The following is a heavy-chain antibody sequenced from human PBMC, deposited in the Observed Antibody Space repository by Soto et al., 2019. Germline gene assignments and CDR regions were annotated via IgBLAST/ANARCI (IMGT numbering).Heavy chain of an antibody. Sequence: QVQLVQSGAEVKKPGSSVKVSCKASGGTFSSYAISWVRQAAGQGLEWMVGIIPIFGTANYAQKFQGRVTITADESTSTAYMELSSLRSEDTAVYYCARGVRYLDWGDERLYYYYGMDVWGQGTTVTVSS. CDR3: ARGVRYLDWGDERLYYYYGMDV. J-gene: IGHJ6*02. CDR2: IIPIFGTA. V-gene: IGHV1-69*01. D-gene: IGHD3-9*01. CDR1: GGTFSSYA.